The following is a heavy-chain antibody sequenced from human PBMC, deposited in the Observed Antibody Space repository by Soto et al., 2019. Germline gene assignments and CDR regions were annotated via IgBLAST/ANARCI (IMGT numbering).Heavy chain of an antibody. CDR1: GGSFSGYY. J-gene: IGHJ6*02. D-gene: IGHD6-13*01. CDR2: INHSGST. V-gene: IGHV4-34*01. CDR3: ARGLTYSSSWYYYYYGMDV. Sequence: SETLSLTCAVYGGSFSGYYWSWIRQPPGKGLEWIGEINHSGSTNYNPSLKSRVTISVDTSKNQFSLKLSPVTAADTAVYYCARGLTYSSSWYYYYYGMDVWGQGTTVTVSS.